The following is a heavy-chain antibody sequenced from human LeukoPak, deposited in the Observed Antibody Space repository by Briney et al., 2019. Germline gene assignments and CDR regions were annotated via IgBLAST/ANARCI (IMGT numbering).Heavy chain of an antibody. D-gene: IGHD3-10*01. CDR2: MYSSGCA. J-gene: IGHJ6*02. CDR3: AISYYYGSENAASLDSFYYCGTDV. V-gene: IGHV4-39*01. CDR1: GGSISSRNYY. Sequence: PSETLSLTCTVSGGSISSRNYYWGWIRQPPGKGLEWIGTMYSSGCAYYNPPLKSRVTMSVDTSKKQFSLKLSSMTAADTAVYYCAISYYYGSENAASLDSFYYCGTDVWGQGTTVTVSS.